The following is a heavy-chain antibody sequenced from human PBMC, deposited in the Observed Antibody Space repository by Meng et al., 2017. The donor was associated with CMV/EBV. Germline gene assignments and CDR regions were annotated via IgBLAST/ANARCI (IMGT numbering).Heavy chain of an antibody. CDR2: MYPRDSDI. J-gene: IGHJ4*02. CDR3: ARPTVVGGRPRTFDY. V-gene: IGHV5-51*01. Sequence: GESVKISCKGSGYSFTSYWIGWVRQTPEKGLEWMGIMYPRDSDIRYSPSFQGQVTISADKSISTAYLQWSTLKASDTAIYYCARPTVVGGRPRTFDYWGQGTLVTVSS. D-gene: IGHD3-16*01. CDR1: GYSFTSYW.